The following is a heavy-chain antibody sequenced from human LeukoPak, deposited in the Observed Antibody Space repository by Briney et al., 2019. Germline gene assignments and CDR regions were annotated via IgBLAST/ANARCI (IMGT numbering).Heavy chain of an antibody. Sequence: ASVKVSCKASGYTFTSYAMHWVRQAPGQRLEWMGWINAGNGNTKYSQKFQGRVTITRGTSASTAYMELSSLRSEDTAVYYCARVGCSSTSCGNWFDPWGQGTLVTVSS. D-gene: IGHD2-2*01. CDR2: INAGNGNT. J-gene: IGHJ5*02. V-gene: IGHV1-3*01. CDR3: ARVGCSSTSCGNWFDP. CDR1: GYTFTSYA.